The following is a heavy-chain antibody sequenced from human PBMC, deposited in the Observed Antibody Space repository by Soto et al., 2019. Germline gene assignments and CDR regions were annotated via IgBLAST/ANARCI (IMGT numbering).Heavy chain of an antibody. CDR1: GGTFSSYA. CDR2: IIPIFGTA. J-gene: IGHJ5*02. D-gene: IGHD5-18*01. CDR3: ASGAYSYGSTSIDL. V-gene: IGHV1-69*13. Sequence: AVKVSCKASGGTFSSYASNWVRQAPGQGLEWMGGIIPIFGTANYAQKFQGRVTITADESTSTAYMELRSLRSEDTAVYYCASGAYSYGSTSIDLWGQGTLVTVSS.